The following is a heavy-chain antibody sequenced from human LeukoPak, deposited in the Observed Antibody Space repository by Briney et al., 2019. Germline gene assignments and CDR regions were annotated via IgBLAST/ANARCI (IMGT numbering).Heavy chain of an antibody. V-gene: IGHV3-48*01. Sequence: GGSLRLSCAASGFTFSSYSMNWVRQAPGKGLEWVSYISSSSSTIYYADSVKGRFTISRDNAKNSLYLQMNSLRAEDTAVYYCATPVWVRDYYYYYMDVWGKGTTVTVSS. CDR2: ISSSSSTI. CDR3: ATPVWVRDYYYYYMDV. CDR1: GFTFSSYS. J-gene: IGHJ6*03. D-gene: IGHD3-10*01.